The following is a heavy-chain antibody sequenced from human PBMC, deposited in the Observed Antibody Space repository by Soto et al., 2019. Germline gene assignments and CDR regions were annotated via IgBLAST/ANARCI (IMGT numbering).Heavy chain of an antibody. V-gene: IGHV3-74*01. CDR3: ARGGGYYDFWSGYSYYFDY. Sequence: PWGSLRLSCAASGFTFSSYWMHWVRQAPGKGLVWVSRINSDGSSTSYADSVKGRFTISRDNAKNTLYLQMNSLRAEDTAVYYCARGGGYYDFWSGYSYYFDYWGQGTLVTVSS. D-gene: IGHD3-3*01. J-gene: IGHJ4*02. CDR1: GFTFSSYW. CDR2: INSDGSST.